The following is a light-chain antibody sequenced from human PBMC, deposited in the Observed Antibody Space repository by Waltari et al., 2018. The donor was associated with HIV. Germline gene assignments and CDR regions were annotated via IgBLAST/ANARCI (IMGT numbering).Light chain of an antibody. CDR1: QSVSDSQ. Sequence: ELVLKQSPDILSLSPGERAVLSCRASQSVSDSQLAGYHQRPGPGPRLLIYGASKRATGIPDRFSGSGSGTDYTLTISGLEPEDFAVYYCQQYGDSPLYIFGQGTNLEI. CDR2: GAS. J-gene: IGKJ2*01. CDR3: QQYGDSPLYI. V-gene: IGKV3-20*01.